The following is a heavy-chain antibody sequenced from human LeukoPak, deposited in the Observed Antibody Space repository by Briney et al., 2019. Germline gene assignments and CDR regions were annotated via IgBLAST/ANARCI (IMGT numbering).Heavy chain of an antibody. D-gene: IGHD6-6*01. CDR3: AKGSSSSYWYFDL. V-gene: IGHV3-23*01. CDR1: GFTFSSYA. CDR2: ISGSGGST. Sequence: GGSLSLSCAASGFTFSSYAMSWLRQAPGKGLEWVSAISGSGGSTYYAASVRGRVTISRDNSKNTVYLQINSLRPEDTALYYCAKGSSSSYWYFDLWGRGTLVTVSS. J-gene: IGHJ2*01.